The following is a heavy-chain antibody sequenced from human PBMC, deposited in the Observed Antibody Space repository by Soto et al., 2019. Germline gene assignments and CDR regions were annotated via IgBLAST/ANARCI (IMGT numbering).Heavy chain of an antibody. Sequence: PSETLSLTCTVSDDSLTSYYWSWIRQPAGKGLEWIGRVSTSGNVVSKASLRSRLTMSVDTSKNQFSLRLTSVTAADTAVYYFAGDNKDFWRRYPLAFDYGGQGALVT. V-gene: IGHV4-4*07. CDR1: DDSLTSYY. CDR2: VSTSGNV. J-gene: IGHJ4*02. D-gene: IGHD3-3*01. CDR3: AGDNKDFWRRYPLAFDY.